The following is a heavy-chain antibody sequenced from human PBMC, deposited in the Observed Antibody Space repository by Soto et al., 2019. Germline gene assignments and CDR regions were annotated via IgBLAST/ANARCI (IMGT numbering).Heavy chain of an antibody. J-gene: IGHJ4*02. D-gene: IGHD2-2*01. Sequence: GGSLRLSCAASGFTFSSYAMHWVRQAPGKGLEWVAVISYDGSNKYYADSVKGRFTISRDNSKNTLYLQMNSLRAEDTAVYYCARDTGYCSSTSCYPGDFDYWGQGTLVTVSS. CDR3: ARDTGYCSSTSCYPGDFDY. V-gene: IGHV3-30-3*01. CDR2: ISYDGSNK. CDR1: GFTFSSYA.